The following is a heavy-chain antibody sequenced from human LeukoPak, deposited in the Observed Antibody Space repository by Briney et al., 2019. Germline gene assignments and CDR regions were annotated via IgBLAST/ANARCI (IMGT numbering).Heavy chain of an antibody. CDR1: GYTFTGYY. CDR3: ARVWGIVGASDAFDI. J-gene: IGHJ3*02. V-gene: IGHV1-2*06. Sequence: ASVKVSCKASGYTFTGYYMHWVRQAAGQGLEWMGRINPNSGGTNYAQKFQGRVTMTRDTSISTAYMELSRLRSDDTAVYYSARVWGIVGASDAFDIWGQGTMVTVSS. CDR2: INPNSGGT. D-gene: IGHD1-26*01.